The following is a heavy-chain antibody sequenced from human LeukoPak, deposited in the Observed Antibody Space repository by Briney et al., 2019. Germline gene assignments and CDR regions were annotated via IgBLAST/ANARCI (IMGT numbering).Heavy chain of an antibody. CDR1: GFTFSSYG. Sequence: PGGTLRLSCAASGFTFSSYGMSWVRQAPGKVLEWVSGISPSGDITYYADSVMGRFTISRDNRKSTVSLQMNSLRAEDTALYYCVRDLDWGAFDVWGQGRMVTVSS. CDR3: VRDLDWGAFDV. J-gene: IGHJ3*01. CDR2: ISPSGDIT. V-gene: IGHV3-23*01. D-gene: IGHD3/OR15-3a*01.